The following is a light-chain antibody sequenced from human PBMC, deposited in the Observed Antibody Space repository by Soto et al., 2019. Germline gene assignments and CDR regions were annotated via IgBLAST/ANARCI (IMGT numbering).Light chain of an antibody. CDR2: DAS. Sequence: EVVLTQSPVTLSLSPGERATLSCRASQSVDTYLAWYQQKPGLAPRLLIYDASNRATGIPARFSGSGSGTDFTLTISSLVLDYFAVDYRQQRTNLSSFCPGTKVDI. J-gene: IGKJ3*01. CDR3: QQRTNLSS. V-gene: IGKV3-11*01. CDR1: QSVDTY.